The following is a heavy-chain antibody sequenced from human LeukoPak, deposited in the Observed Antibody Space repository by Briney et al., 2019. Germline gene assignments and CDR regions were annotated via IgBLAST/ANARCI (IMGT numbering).Heavy chain of an antibody. Sequence: SETLSLTCAVYGGSFSGYYWSWIRQPPGKGLEWIGEINHSGSTNYNPSLKSRVTISVDTSKNQFSLKLSSVTAADTAVYYCARHRVAAYHPRQRHQSHAFDIWGQGTMVTVSS. D-gene: IGHD6-25*01. CDR2: INHSGST. J-gene: IGHJ3*02. CDR3: ARHRVAAYHPRQRHQSHAFDI. V-gene: IGHV4-34*01. CDR1: GGSFSGYY.